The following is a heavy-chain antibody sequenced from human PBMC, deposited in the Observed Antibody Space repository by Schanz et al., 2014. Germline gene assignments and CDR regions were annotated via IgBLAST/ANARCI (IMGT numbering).Heavy chain of an antibody. D-gene: IGHD6-13*01. Sequence: VQLVQSGAEVKKPGSSVKVSCKASGGTFSSFGINWVRQAPGQGLEWMGRIIPSLGLAKYEQKFQDKVTITADTSTTTAYMELSSLRSEDTAVYYCARDGVDAAAGGSYWGQGTLXTVSS. J-gene: IGHJ4*02. CDR3: ARDGVDAAAGGSY. V-gene: IGHV1-69*09. CDR1: GGTFSSFG. CDR2: IIPSLGLA.